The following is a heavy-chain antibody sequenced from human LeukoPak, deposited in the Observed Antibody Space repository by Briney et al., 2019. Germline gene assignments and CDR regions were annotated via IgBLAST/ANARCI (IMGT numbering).Heavy chain of an antibody. J-gene: IGHJ6*03. V-gene: IGHV4-4*07. D-gene: IGHD3-10*01. CDR1: GGSISSYY. CDR2: IYTSGST. CDR3: ARASSGSGSYYWGRYYYYYMDV. Sequence: PSETLSLTCTVSGGSISSYYWSWIRQPAGKGLEWIGRIYTSGSTNYNPSLKSRVTMSVDTSKNQFSLKLSSVTAADTAVYYCARASSGSGSYYWGRYYYYYMDVWGKGTTVTVSS.